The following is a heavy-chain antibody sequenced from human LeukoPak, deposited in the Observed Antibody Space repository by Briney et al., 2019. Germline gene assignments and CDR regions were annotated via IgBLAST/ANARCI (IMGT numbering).Heavy chain of an antibody. CDR2: ISGSGGST. Sequence: GGSLRLSCAASVFTFSSYAMSWVRQAPGKGLEWVSAISGSGGSTYYADSVKGRFTISRDNSKNTLYLQMNSLRAEDTAVYYCAKDLLRYFDRNNWFDPWGQGTLVTVSS. D-gene: IGHD3-9*01. V-gene: IGHV3-23*01. CDR3: AKDLLRYFDRNNWFDP. J-gene: IGHJ5*02. CDR1: VFTFSSYA.